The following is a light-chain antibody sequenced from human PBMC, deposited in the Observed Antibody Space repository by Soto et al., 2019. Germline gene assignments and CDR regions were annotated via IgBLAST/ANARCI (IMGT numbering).Light chain of an antibody. V-gene: IGLV1-40*01. J-gene: IGLJ1*01. CDR2: DVS. Sequence: QSVLTQPPSVSGAPGQGVTISCTGSSSNIGAPYDVHWYQHLPGTAPKLMIYDVSERPSGVPDRFSGSKSGNTASLTISGLQAEDEADYYCCSYAVTFYVFGTGTKVTVL. CDR3: CSYAVTFYV. CDR1: SSNIGAPYD.